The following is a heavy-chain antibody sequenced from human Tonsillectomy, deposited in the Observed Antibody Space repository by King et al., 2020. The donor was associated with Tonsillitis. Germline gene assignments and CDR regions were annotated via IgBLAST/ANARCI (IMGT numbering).Heavy chain of an antibody. CDR1: GGSISSGGYY. J-gene: IGHJ3*02. D-gene: IGHD2-2*01. Sequence: VQLQESGPGLVKPSQTLSLTCTVSGGSISSGGYYWSWIRQHPGKGLEWIGYIYYSGSTYYNPSLKSRVTISVETAKNQISLKMSSVSAADTAVYYCAREPRYCSSTSCADDSFDIWGQGTMVTVSS. V-gene: IGHV4-31*03. CDR3: AREPRYCSSTSCADDSFDI. CDR2: IYYSGST.